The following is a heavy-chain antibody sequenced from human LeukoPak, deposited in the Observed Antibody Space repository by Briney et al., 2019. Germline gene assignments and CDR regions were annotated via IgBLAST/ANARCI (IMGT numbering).Heavy chain of an antibody. J-gene: IGHJ6*03. CDR2: IYYSGST. V-gene: IGHV4-39*02. CDR1: GGSISSSSYY. CDR3: ARDQYSSSSGPYYYYYYMDV. D-gene: IGHD6-6*01. Sequence: SETLSLTCTVSGGSISSSSYYWGWIRQPPGKGLEWIGGIYYSGSTYYNPSLKSRVTISVDTSKNQFSLKLSSVTAADTAVYYCARDQYSSSSGPYYYYYYMDVWGKGTTVTVSS.